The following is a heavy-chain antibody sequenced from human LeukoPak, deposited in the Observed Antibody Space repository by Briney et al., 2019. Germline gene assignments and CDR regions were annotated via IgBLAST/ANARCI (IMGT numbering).Heavy chain of an antibody. D-gene: IGHD6-19*01. CDR2: IIPILGIV. CDR1: GGTFSSYA. J-gene: IGHJ3*02. V-gene: IGHV1-69*04. CDR3: ARDLGGGIAVVDRNDTFDI. Sequence: SVKVSCKASGGTFSSYAISWVRRAPGQGLEWMGRIIPILGIVNYAQKFQGRVTITADKSTSTAYMELRSLRSDDTAVYYCARDLGGGIAVVDRNDTFDIWGQGTMVTVSS.